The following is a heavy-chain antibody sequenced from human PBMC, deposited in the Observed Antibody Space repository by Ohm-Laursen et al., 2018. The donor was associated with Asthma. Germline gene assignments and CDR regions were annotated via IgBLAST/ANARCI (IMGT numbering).Heavy chain of an antibody. V-gene: IGHV3-9*01. CDR2: ISWNSGSI. CDR3: AKIVEGISGFDY. Sequence: SLRLSCAASGFTFDDYAMHWVRQAPGKGLEWVSGISWNSGSIGYADSVKGRFTISRDNAKNSLYLQMNSLRAEDTALYYCAKIVEGISGFDYWGQGTLVTVSS. CDR1: GFTFDDYA. D-gene: IGHD5-24*01. J-gene: IGHJ4*02.